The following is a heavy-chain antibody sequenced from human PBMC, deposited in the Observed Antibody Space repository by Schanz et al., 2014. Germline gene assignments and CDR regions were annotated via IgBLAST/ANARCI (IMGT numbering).Heavy chain of an antibody. D-gene: IGHD1-7*01. J-gene: IGHJ4*02. V-gene: IGHV3-33*01. CDR1: GFTFSSYG. Sequence: QVQLVESGGGVVQPGRSLRLSCAASGFTFSSYGMHWVRQAPGKGLEWVAIIWYDGSNKYYADSVKGRFTISRDNSKNTLFLQMNSLRVEDTAVYYCAMGGYQLHHWGQGTLVNVSS. CDR2: IWYDGSNK. CDR3: AMGGYQLHH.